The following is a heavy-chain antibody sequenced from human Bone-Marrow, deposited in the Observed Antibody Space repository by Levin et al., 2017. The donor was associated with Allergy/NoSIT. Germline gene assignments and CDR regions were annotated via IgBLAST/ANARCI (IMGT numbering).Heavy chain of an antibody. CDR1: GVSVSRNY. Sequence: RASVKVSCAASGVSVSRNYMSWVRQAPGKGLEWVSLIYSGGDTQYADSVKGRFTISRDNSRNTLYLQMNSLRGDDTAVYYCARNGVGTAAGTPWGQGTLVTVSS. J-gene: IGHJ4*02. D-gene: IGHD6-13*01. CDR2: IYSGGDT. V-gene: IGHV3-66*01. CDR3: ARNGVGTAAGTP.